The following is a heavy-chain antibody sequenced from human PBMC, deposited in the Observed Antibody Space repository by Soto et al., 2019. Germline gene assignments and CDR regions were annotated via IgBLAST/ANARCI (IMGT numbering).Heavy chain of an antibody. CDR3: AKRLYGGSPY. V-gene: IGHV3-23*01. Sequence: GGSLRLSCEAAGFTFSSYAMSWVRQARGKGLEWVSAISGSGGSTYYADSVKGRFTISRDNSKNTLYLQMNSLRAEVTGVYYCAKRLYGGSPYWGQGTLVTVSS. CDR1: GFTFSSYA. CDR2: ISGSGGST. D-gene: IGHD4-17*01. J-gene: IGHJ4*02.